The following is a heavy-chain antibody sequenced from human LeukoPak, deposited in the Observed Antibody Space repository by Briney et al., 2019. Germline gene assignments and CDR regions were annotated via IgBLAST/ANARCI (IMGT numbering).Heavy chain of an antibody. Sequence: SETLPLTCTVSGGPISSSYWSWIRQPPGKGLEGIGYIYYSGSINYNPSLKSRVTISVDTSKNQFSLKLSSVTAADTAVYYCASGATSWAHMDVWGEGTTVTVSS. J-gene: IGHJ6*03. D-gene: IGHD3-16*01. CDR3: ASGATSWAHMDV. CDR1: GGPISSSY. V-gene: IGHV4-59*13. CDR2: IYYSGSI.